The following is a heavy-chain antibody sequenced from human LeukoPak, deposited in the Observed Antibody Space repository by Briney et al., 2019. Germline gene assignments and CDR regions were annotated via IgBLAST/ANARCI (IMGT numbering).Heavy chain of an antibody. V-gene: IGHV3-48*03. J-gene: IGHJ6*02. D-gene: IGHD3-22*01. CDR3: ARDDSSGYYSGLYYYYYGMDV. CDR2: ISSSGSTI. CDR1: GFTFSSYE. Sequence: GGSLRLSCAASGFTFSSYEMNWVRQAPGKGLEWLSYISSSGSTIYYADSVKGRFTISRDNAKNSLYLQMNSLRAEDTAVYYCARDDSSGYYSGLYYYYYGMDVWGQGTTVTVSS.